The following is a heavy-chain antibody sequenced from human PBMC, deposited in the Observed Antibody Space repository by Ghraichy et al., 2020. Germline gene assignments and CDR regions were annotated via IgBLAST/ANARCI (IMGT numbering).Heavy chain of an antibody. CDR2: ISGYNGNT. V-gene: IGHV1-18*01. D-gene: IGHD2-2*01. CDR1: GYTFTNYG. Sequence: ASVKVSCKASGYTFTNYGISWVRQAPGQGLEWMGWISGYNGNTNYAQKLQGRVTMTTDTSTSTAYMELRSLRSDDTAVYYCAREGYCSSSSCRDYYYYGMDVWGQGTTVTVSS. J-gene: IGHJ6*02. CDR3: AREGYCSSSSCRDYYYYGMDV.